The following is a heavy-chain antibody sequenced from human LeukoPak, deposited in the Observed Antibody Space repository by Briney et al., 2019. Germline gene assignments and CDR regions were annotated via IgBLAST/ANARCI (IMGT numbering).Heavy chain of an antibody. D-gene: IGHD2-2*01. CDR1: GFIFSDAW. Sequence: GGSLRLSCRASGFIFSDAWMTWVRQAPGQGPEWVGRTKSKVNGEITDYASSVKGRFTISRDDSDNTIYLQMNNLRADDTAVYYCSKDLPHTRAWALKYWGQGALVTVSS. CDR3: SKDLPHTRAWALKY. V-gene: IGHV3-15*01. CDR2: TKSKVNGEIT. J-gene: IGHJ4*02.